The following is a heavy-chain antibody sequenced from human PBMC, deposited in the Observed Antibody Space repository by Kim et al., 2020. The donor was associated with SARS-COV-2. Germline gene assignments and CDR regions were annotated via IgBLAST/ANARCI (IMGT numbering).Heavy chain of an antibody. J-gene: IGHJ4*02. D-gene: IGHD3-10*01. CDR3: ARPPAPGRTWFGDSHFDS. CDR2: VSSEGTYT. CDR1: GFTFSTSA. Sequence: GGSLRLSCEASGFTFSTSAMHWVRQVAGRGLQWVAVVSSEGTYTHVAESMRGRFTISRDNSKSSLYLQMNDLRGDDAGVYYCARPPAPGRTWFGDSHFDSWGPGVLVTVSS. V-gene: IGHV3-30*14.